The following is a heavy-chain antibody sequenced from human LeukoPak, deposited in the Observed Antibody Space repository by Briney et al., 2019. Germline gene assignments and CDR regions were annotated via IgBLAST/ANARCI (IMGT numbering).Heavy chain of an antibody. CDR3: ARGPTYYDFWSGYRSDYYFDY. J-gene: IGHJ4*02. D-gene: IGHD3-3*01. CDR2: INPSGGST. Sequence: ASVKVSCKASGYTFTSYYMHWVRQAPGQGLEWMGIINPSGGSTSYSQKFQGRVTMTRDTSTSTVYMERSSLRSEDTAVYYCARGPTYYDFWSGYRSDYYFDYWGQGTLVTVSS. CDR1: GYTFTSYY. V-gene: IGHV1-46*01.